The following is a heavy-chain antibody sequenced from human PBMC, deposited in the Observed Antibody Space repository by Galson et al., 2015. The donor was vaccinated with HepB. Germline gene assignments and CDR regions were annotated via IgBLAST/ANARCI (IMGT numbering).Heavy chain of an antibody. J-gene: IGHJ5*02. CDR3: ARATGRLSGWSDA. CDR2: ISFEGGHE. D-gene: IGHD1-1*01. CDR1: GFTFNVYS. V-gene: IGHV3-30*04. Sequence: SLRLSCAVSGFTFNVYSMHWVRQAPGKGLEWVAVISFEGGHEYYADSVKGRFTISRDTARNILYLQMNSLRVEDTAVYYCARATGRLSGWSDAWGQGALVTVSS.